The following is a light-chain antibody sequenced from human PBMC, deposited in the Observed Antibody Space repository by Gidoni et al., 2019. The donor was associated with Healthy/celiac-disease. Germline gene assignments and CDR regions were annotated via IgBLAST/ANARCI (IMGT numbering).Light chain of an antibody. J-gene: IGKJ2*01. Sequence: IVLTQSPATLSLSPVERATLSCRASQSVSSYVAWYQQKPGQAPRLLIYDASNRATGIPARFSGSGSGKDFTLTSSRLEHEDFAVYYCQQRSNWHSFGQGTKLEIK. CDR2: DAS. CDR3: QQRSNWHS. V-gene: IGKV3-11*01. CDR1: QSVSSY.